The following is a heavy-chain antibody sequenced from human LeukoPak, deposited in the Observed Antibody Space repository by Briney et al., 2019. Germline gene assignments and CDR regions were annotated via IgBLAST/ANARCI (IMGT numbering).Heavy chain of an antibody. D-gene: IGHD5-24*01. CDR1: GYTFTSYD. CDR3: AATSRLRRWLTQWGDFDY. CDR2: MNPNSGNT. V-gene: IGHV1-8*01. J-gene: IGHJ4*02. Sequence: GASVKVSCKASGYTFTSYDINWVRQATGQGLEWMGWMNPNSGNTGYAQKFQGRVTMTRNTSISTAYMELSSLRSEDTAVYYCAATSRLRRWLTQWGDFDYWGQGTLVTVSS.